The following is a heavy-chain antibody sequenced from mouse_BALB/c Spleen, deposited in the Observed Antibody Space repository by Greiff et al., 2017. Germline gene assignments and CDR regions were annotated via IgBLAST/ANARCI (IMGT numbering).Heavy chain of an antibody. CDR2: ISSGGSYT. V-gene: IGHV5-9-4*01. CDR3: ARDRYDYAMDY. CDR1: GFTFSSYA. D-gene: IGHD2-14*01. Sequence: EVQGVESGGGLVKPGGSLKLSCAASGFTFSSYAMSWVRQSPEKRLEWVAEISSGGSYTYYPDAVTGRFTISRDNAKNTLYLEMSSLRSEDTAMYYCARDRYDYAMDYWGQGTSVTVSS. J-gene: IGHJ4*01.